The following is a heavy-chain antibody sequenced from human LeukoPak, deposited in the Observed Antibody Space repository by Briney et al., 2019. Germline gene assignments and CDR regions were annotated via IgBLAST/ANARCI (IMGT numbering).Heavy chain of an antibody. CDR1: GYTFTGYY. CDR2: INPNSGGT. J-gene: IGHJ5*02. D-gene: IGHD3-3*01. CDR3: ARRYYDFWSGFIDWFDP. Sequence: ASVKVSCKASGYTFTGYYMHWVRQAPGQGLEWMGWINPNSGGTNYAQKFQGRVTMTRDTSISTAYMELSRLRSDDTAVYYCARRYYDFWSGFIDWFDPWGQGTLVTVPS. V-gene: IGHV1-2*02.